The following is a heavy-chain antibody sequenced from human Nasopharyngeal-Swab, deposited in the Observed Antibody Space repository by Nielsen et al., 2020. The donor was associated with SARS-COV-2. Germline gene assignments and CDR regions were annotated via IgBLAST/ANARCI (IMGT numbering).Heavy chain of an antibody. V-gene: IGHV3-33*01. Sequence: GESLKISCAASGFTFISYGLHWVRQAPGKGLEWVAFIWYEGVNKYYADSVKGRFTISRDNSKNTVFLQMNNLRVEDTAMYYCARDSNYYGSGSDAFNLWGQGTLVTVSS. D-gene: IGHD3-10*01. CDR1: GFTFISYG. CDR2: IWYEGVNK. J-gene: IGHJ3*01. CDR3: ARDSNYYGSGSDAFNL.